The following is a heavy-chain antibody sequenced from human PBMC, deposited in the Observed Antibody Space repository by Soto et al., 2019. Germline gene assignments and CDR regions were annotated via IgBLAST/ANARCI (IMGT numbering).Heavy chain of an antibody. J-gene: IGHJ6*03. D-gene: IGHD2-2*01. CDR3: ARDGVVPAASYYYYYMDV. V-gene: IGHV1-18*01. Sequence: GASVKVSCKASGYTFTSYGISWVRQAPGQGLEWMGWISAYNGNTNYAQKLQGRVTMTTDTSTSTAYMELRSLRSDDTAVYYCARDGVVPAASYYYYYMDVWGKGTTVTVSS. CDR1: GYTFTSYG. CDR2: ISAYNGNT.